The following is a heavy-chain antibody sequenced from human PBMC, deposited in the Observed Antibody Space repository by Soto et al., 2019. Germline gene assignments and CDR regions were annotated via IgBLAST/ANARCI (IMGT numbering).Heavy chain of an antibody. Sequence: PGGSMRLSCVVSGFTFSSYAMSWVRQAPGKGLEWVSTISGTGSNTYYADSVKGRFTISRDNSKNTLYLQMNNLRAEDTAVYYCAIWFLTRGYAFDTWGQGTVVTVSS. CDR3: AIWFLTRGYAFDT. V-gene: IGHV3-23*01. D-gene: IGHD3-9*01. CDR2: ISGTGSNT. J-gene: IGHJ3*02. CDR1: GFTFSSYA.